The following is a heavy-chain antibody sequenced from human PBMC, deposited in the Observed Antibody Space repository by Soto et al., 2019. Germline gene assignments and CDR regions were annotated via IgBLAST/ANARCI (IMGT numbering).Heavy chain of an antibody. D-gene: IGHD6-6*01. CDR3: ARGFGRREYSSSSVFDY. V-gene: IGHV1-18*01. CDR1: GYTFTSYG. CDR2: ISAYNGNT. Sequence: GASVKVSCKASGYTFTSYGISWVRQAPGQGLEWMGWISAYNGNTNYAQKLQGRVTMTTDTSTSTAYMELRSLRSDDTAVYYCARGFGRREYSSSSVFDYWGQGTLVTVSS. J-gene: IGHJ4*02.